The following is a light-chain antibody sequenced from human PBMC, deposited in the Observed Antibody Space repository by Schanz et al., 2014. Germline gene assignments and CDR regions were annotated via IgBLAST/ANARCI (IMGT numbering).Light chain of an antibody. Sequence: DIQMTQSPSSLSASVGDRVTISCRASQSITSFLNWYQHKPGRAPKLLIFGASSLQSGVPSRFSGSGSGTDFTLTISSLQPEDFATYYCQQANTFPLTFGGGTKVEIK. CDR3: QQANTFPLT. CDR2: GAS. J-gene: IGKJ4*01. V-gene: IGKV1-39*01. CDR1: QSITSF.